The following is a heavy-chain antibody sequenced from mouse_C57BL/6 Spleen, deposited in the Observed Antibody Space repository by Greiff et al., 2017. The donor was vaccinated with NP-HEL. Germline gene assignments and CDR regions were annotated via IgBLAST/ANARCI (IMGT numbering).Heavy chain of an antibody. CDR2: INPSSGYT. V-gene: IGHV1-7*01. Sequence: QVQLQQSGAELAKPGASVKLSCKASGYTFTSYWMHWVKQRPGQGLEWIGYINPSSGYTKYNQKFKGKATLTADKSSSTAYMQLSSLTSEDSAVYFCAREGDYDVMDYWGQGTSVTVSS. CDR1: GYTFTSYW. J-gene: IGHJ4*01. CDR3: AREGDYDVMDY.